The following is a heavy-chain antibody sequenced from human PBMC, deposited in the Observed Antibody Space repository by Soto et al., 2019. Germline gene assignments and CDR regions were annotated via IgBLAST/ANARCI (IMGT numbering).Heavy chain of an antibody. CDR2: ISYDGSNK. CDR3: ATLYYDSSGYLYY. J-gene: IGHJ4*02. Sequence: QVQLVESGGGVVQPGRSLRLSCAASGFTFSSYAMHWVRQAPGKGLEWVAVISYDGSNKYYADSVKGRFTISRDNSKNTLYLQMNSLRAEDTAVYYCATLYYDSSGYLYYWCQGTLVTVSS. CDR1: GFTFSSYA. D-gene: IGHD3-22*01. V-gene: IGHV3-30-3*01.